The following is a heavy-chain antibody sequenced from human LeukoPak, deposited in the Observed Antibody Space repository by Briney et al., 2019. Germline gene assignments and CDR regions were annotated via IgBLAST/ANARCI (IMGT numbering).Heavy chain of an antibody. Sequence: GRSLRLSCAASGFTFSSYDMHWVRQAPGKGLEWVAVIWYDGSNKYFADSVKGRFTTSRDNSKNTLFLQMNTLRAEDTALYYCARDYAHSYGQFDYWGQGTLVTVST. V-gene: IGHV3-33*01. D-gene: IGHD2-2*01. CDR3: ARDYAHSYGQFDY. J-gene: IGHJ4*02. CDR2: IWYDGSNK. CDR1: GFTFSSYD.